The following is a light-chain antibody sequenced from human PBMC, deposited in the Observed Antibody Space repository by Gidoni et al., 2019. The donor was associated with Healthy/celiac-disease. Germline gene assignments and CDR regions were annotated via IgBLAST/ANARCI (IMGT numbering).Light chain of an antibody. Sequence: HTAVTQEPSFSVSPRGTLTLTCGFSPRSVSNSYYPSWYQQTPRQAPRTLIYSTNTRSSGVPDRFSGSILGNKAALTITGAQADDESDYYWVLYMGSGIVVVGGGTKLTVL. J-gene: IGLJ2*01. CDR2: STN. V-gene: IGLV8-61*01. CDR3: VLYMGSGIVV. CDR1: PRSVSNSYY.